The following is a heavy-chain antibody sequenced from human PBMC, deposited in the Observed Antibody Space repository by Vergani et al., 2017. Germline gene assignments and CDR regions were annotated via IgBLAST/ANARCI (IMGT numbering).Heavy chain of an antibody. CDR2: ISYDGSNK. CDR1: GFTFSRYS. J-gene: IGHJ3*01. CDR3: VRDVRVSRT. Sequence: VQLVESGGGLVQPGGSLRLSCAASGFTFSRYSMHWVRQAPGKGLEWVAIISYDGSNKDYADSVKGRFTISRDNAKNSLYLDMSSLRAEDTAVYYCVRDVRVSRTWGQGTLVAVSS. V-gene: IGHV3-30-3*01.